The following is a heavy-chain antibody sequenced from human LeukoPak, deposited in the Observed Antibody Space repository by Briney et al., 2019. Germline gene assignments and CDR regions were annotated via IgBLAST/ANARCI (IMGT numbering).Heavy chain of an antibody. CDR3: TTDPVGAPIDY. Sequence: GGSLRLYCAASGFTFSSYSMSWVRQAPGKGLEWVGRIKSKTDGGTTDYAAPVKGRFTISRDDSKNTLYLQMNSLKTEDTAVYYCTTDPVGAPIDYWGQGTLVTVSS. CDR1: GFTFSSYS. V-gene: IGHV3-15*01. CDR2: IKSKTDGGTT. J-gene: IGHJ4*02. D-gene: IGHD1-26*01.